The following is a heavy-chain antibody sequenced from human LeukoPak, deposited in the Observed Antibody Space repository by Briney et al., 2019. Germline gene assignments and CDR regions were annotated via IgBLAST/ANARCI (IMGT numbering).Heavy chain of an antibody. CDR1: GFTFSSYG. CDR2: ISYDGSNK. V-gene: IGHV3-30*18. J-gene: IGHJ6*02. CDR3: AKEMGSSSWSPKAAYYYYYGMDV. D-gene: IGHD6-13*01. Sequence: GGSLRLSCAASGFTFSSYGMHWVRQAPGKGLEWVAVISYDGSNKYYADSVKGRFTISRDNSKNTLYLQMNSLRAEDTAVYYCAKEMGSSSWSPKAAYYYYYGMDVWGQGTTVTVSS.